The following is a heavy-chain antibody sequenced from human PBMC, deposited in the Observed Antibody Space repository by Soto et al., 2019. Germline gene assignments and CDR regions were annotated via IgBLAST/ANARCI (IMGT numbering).Heavy chain of an antibody. CDR2: INHSGST. Sequence: SETLSLTCAVYGGSFRGYYWSWIRQPPGKGLEWIGEINHSGSTNYNPSLKSRITISVDTSKNQFSLKVSSVTAADTAVYYCARSRGVATTLDYWGQGTLVTVSS. CDR1: GGSFRGYY. J-gene: IGHJ4*02. CDR3: ARSRGVATTLDY. D-gene: IGHD5-12*01. V-gene: IGHV4-34*10.